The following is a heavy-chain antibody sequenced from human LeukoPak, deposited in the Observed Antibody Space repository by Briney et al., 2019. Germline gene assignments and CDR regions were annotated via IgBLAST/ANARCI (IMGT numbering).Heavy chain of an antibody. CDR2: ISGSGGST. CDR3: ATIIGGYNYGPSFDY. D-gene: IGHD5-18*01. J-gene: IGHJ4*02. V-gene: IGHV3-23*01. CDR1: GFTFSSYA. Sequence: PGGSLRLSCAASGFTFSSYAMNWVRQAPGKGLEWVSVISGSGGSTHYADSVKGRFTISRDNSKNTLYLQMNSLRAEDTAVYYCATIIGGYNYGPSFDYWGQGTLVTVSS.